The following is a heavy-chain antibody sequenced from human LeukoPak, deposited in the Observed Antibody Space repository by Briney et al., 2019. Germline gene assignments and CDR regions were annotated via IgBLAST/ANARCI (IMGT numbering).Heavy chain of an antibody. CDR1: GFTFSSYA. CDR2: IIGSGGST. V-gene: IGHV3-23*01. J-gene: IGHJ3*02. D-gene: IGHD3-22*01. Sequence: GGSLRLSCAASGFTFSSYAMSWVCQAPGKGLEGVSAIIGSGGSTYYAASVKGRSTISRDNSKNTLYLQMNSLRAEDTAVYYCAKDQTYYYDSSGYSTDAFDIWGQGTMVTVSS. CDR3: AKDQTYYYDSSGYSTDAFDI.